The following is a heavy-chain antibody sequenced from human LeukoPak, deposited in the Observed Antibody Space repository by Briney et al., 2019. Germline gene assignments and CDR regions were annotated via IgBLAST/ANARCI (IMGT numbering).Heavy chain of an antibody. CDR2: IYYSGST. Sequence: SETLSLTCTVSGGSISSYYWSWIRQPPGKGLEWIGYIYYSGSTNYNPSLKSRVTISVDTSKNQFSLKLSSVTAADTAVYYCARDDSSGYYDYWGQGTLVTVYS. V-gene: IGHV4-59*01. D-gene: IGHD3-22*01. CDR1: GGSISSYY. J-gene: IGHJ4*02. CDR3: ARDDSSGYYDY.